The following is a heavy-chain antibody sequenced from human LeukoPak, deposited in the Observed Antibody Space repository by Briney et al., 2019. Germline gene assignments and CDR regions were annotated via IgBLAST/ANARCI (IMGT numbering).Heavy chain of an antibody. CDR3: AKDFVVVPGNVNYFDY. Sequence: GGSLRLSCAASGFTFSSYEMNWVRQAPGRGLEWVSAISGSGDNTYYADSVKGRFTVSRDNSKNTLYVQMKRLRAEDTAVYYCAKDFVVVPGNVNYFDYWGQGTLVTVSS. D-gene: IGHD2-21*02. V-gene: IGHV3-23*01. CDR2: ISGSGDNT. J-gene: IGHJ4*02. CDR1: GFTFSSYE.